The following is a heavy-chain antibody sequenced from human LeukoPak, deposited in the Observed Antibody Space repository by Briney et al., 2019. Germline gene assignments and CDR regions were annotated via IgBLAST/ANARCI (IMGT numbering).Heavy chain of an antibody. D-gene: IGHD6-13*01. CDR1: GGSISSYY. J-gene: IGHJ4*02. CDR3: GRHSSSWWRFDY. V-gene: IGHV4-59*01. CDR2: IYYSGST. Sequence: SETLSLTCTVSGGSISSYYWSWIRQPPGKGLEWIGYIYYSGSTNYNPSLKSRVTISVGTSKNQFSLKLSSVTAADTAVYYCGRHSSSWWRFDYWGQGTLVTVSS.